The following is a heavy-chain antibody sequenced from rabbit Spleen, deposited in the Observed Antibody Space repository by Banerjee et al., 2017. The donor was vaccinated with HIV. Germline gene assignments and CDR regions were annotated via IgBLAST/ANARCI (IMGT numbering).Heavy chain of an antibody. J-gene: IGHJ4*01. CDR2: INTATGKP. CDR3: ARDLTSVIGWNFAW. D-gene: IGHD1-1*01. V-gene: IGHV1S45*01. CDR1: GFSFSDRDV. Sequence: QEQLEESGGGLVKPEGSLTLTCKASGFSFSDRDVMCWVRQAPGKGLEWIACINTATGKPVYASWAKGRFTISRTSSTTVTLQVTSLTAADTATYFCARDLTSVIGWNFAWWGPGTLVTVS.